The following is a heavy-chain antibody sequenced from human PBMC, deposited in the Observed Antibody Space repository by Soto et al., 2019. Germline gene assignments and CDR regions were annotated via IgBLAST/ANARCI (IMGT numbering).Heavy chain of an antibody. J-gene: IGHJ4*02. CDR2: ISGSGGST. Sequence: GGSLRLSCAASGFTFSSYAMSWVRQAPGKGLEWVSAISGSGGSTYYADSVKGRFTISRDNSKNTLYLQMNSLRAEDTAVYYCAKGMYYDILTGPMGYWGQGTLVTVSS. D-gene: IGHD3-9*01. V-gene: IGHV3-23*01. CDR1: GFTFSSYA. CDR3: AKGMYYDILTGPMGY.